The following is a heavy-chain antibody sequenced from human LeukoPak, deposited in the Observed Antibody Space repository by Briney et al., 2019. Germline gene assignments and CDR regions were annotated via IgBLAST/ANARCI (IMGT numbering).Heavy chain of an antibody. CDR1: GDSISSRDYY. J-gene: IGHJ4*02. V-gene: IGHV4-61*08. CDR3: AIRTTGTTSDDY. D-gene: IGHD1-1*01. CDR2: IYYNGST. Sequence: SQTLSLTCSVSGDSISSRDYYWSWIRQPPGKGLEWIGNIYYNGSTNYNPSLKSRVTISVDTSNNQFSLKLTSVTAADTAVYYCAIRTTGTTSDDYWGQGTLVTVSS.